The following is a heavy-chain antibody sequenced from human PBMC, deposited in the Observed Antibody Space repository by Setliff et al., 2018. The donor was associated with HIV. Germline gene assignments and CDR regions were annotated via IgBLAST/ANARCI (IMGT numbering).Heavy chain of an antibody. CDR1: GDSISSGSYY. Sequence: KPSETLSLTCTVSGDSISSGSYYWSWIRQPAGKGLEWIGRIYTSGTTNYNPSLKSRVTISVDTSKNQFSLKLSSVTAADTAVYYCARGGGTGSFDYWGQGTLVTVSS. J-gene: IGHJ4*02. CDR2: IYTSGTT. V-gene: IGHV4-61*02. CDR3: ARGGGTGSFDY. D-gene: IGHD3-16*01.